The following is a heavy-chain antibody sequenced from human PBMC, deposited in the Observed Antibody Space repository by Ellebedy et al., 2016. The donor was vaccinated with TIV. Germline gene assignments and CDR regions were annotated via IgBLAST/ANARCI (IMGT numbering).Heavy chain of an antibody. D-gene: IGHD4-11*01. CDR2: IKEDGSEK. Sequence: PGGSLRLSCAASGFTFRSEWMSWVRQAPGKGLEWVANIKEDGSEKDYVDLVKGRFTISRDNAKNSLYLQMNNLRVEDTAVYYCARAQYWGQGTLVTVSS. V-gene: IGHV3-7*01. J-gene: IGHJ4*02. CDR3: ARAQY. CDR1: GFTFRSEW.